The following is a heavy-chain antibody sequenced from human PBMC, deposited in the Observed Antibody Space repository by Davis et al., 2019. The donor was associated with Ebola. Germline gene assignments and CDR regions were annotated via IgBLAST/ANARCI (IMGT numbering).Heavy chain of an antibody. D-gene: IGHD3-3*01. CDR2: ISGSGGTI. CDR3: ARDTGDQTYDFWSGYDDGMDV. V-gene: IGHV3-23*01. CDR1: GFTFSSYA. Sequence: GGSLRLSCAASGFTFSSYAMSWVRQAPGKGLEWVSAISGSGGTIYYADSVKGRFTISRDNANDSLYLQMTSLRAEDTAVYYCARDTGDQTYDFWSGYDDGMDVWGKGTTVTVSS. J-gene: IGHJ6*04.